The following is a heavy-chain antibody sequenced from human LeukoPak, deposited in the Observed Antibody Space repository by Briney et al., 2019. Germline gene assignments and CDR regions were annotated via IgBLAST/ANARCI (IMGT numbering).Heavy chain of an antibody. J-gene: IGHJ3*02. CDR2: VYYSGNI. V-gene: IGHV4-39*02. D-gene: IGHD3-22*01. CDR1: GGSISSSSYY. CDR3: ARDSGYGLGAFDI. Sequence: PSETLSLTCTVSGGSISSSSYYWGWIRQPPGQGLEWIGSVYYSGNIFYNPSFKSRVTISVDTSKNQFSLKLSSVTAADTAVYYCARDSGYGLGAFDIWGQGTMVTVSS.